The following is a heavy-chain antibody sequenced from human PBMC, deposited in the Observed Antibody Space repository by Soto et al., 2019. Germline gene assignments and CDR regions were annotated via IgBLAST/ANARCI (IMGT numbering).Heavy chain of an antibody. J-gene: IGHJ4*02. CDR2: INPSGGST. CDR3: ARVFCSGGGCYSIDY. D-gene: IGHD2-15*01. CDR1: GYTFTTYY. Sequence: QVQLVQSGAEVKKPGASVKVACKASGYTFTTYYMHWVRQAPGQGLEWMGIINPSGGSTNYVQKSQGRVTLARDTSTSTVYMELSSLRSGDTAVYYCARVFCSGGGCYSIDYWGQGTLVTVSS. V-gene: IGHV1-46*03.